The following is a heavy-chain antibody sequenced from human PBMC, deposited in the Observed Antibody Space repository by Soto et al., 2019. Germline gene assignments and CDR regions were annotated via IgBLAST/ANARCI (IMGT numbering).Heavy chain of an antibody. Sequence: PGESLKISCKGSGYSFTSYWISWVRQAPGQGLEWMGGIIPIFGTANYAQKFQGRVTITADESTSTAYMELSSLRSEDTAVYYCARGHIVLVPAANVYYYHYGMDVWGQGTTVTVSS. D-gene: IGHD2-2*01. CDR2: IIPIFGTA. CDR1: GYSFTSYW. CDR3: ARGHIVLVPAANVYYYHYGMDV. J-gene: IGHJ6*02. V-gene: IGHV1-69*01.